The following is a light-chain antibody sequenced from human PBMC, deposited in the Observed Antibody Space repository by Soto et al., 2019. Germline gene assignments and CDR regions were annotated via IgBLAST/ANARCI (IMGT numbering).Light chain of an antibody. CDR3: QRYNAFSQT. J-gene: IGKJ1*01. CDR2: DAS. CDR1: QSINSW. Sequence: DIQMTQSPSTLSASVGDRVTSTCRASQSINSWVAWFQQKPGKAPKVLIYDASTLESGVPSRFSGSGSGTEFTRTIDILQPDDVATYYCQRYNAFSQTFGQGIKVEI. V-gene: IGKV1-5*01.